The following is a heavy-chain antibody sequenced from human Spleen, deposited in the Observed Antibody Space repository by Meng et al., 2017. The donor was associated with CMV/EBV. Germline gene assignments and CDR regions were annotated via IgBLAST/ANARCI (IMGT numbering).Heavy chain of an antibody. J-gene: IGHJ4*02. CDR2: AHYSGNT. CDR3: AREVIGDGSLAFDF. Sequence: SETLSLTCTVSGGSISSYYWSWIRQPPGKGLEWIGYAHYSGNTNHNPSLKSRVTISVDTSKKQFSLKLRSVTAADTAVYYCAREVIGDGSLAFDFWGQGTLVTVSS. D-gene: IGHD1-26*01. CDR1: GGSISSYY. V-gene: IGHV4-59*01.